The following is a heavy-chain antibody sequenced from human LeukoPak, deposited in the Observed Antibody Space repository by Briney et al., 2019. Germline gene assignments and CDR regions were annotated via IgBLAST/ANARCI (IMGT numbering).Heavy chain of an antibody. V-gene: IGHV3-53*01. J-gene: IGHJ4*02. CDR1: GFPVSSNY. CDR3: AASKAAAGPEGY. CDR2: IYSGGST. D-gene: IGHD6-13*01. Sequence: GGSLRLSCAASGFPVSSNYMSWVRQAPGKGLEWVSVIYSGGSTYYADSVKGRFTISRDNSKNTLYLQMNSLRAEDTAVYYCAASKAAAGPEGYWGQGTLVTVSS.